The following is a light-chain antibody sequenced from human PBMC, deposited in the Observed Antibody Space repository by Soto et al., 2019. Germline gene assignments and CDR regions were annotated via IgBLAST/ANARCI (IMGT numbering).Light chain of an antibody. CDR1: QSVASN. CDR3: QQYHNWPPQYT. Sequence: EIVMTQSPASLSVSPGDGVTLSCRASQSVASNVAWYQQKPGQGPRLLIHGASTRAAGVPARFSGSGCATDFTLTISSLQSEDFAVYYCQQYHNWPPQYTFGQGTKLQIK. J-gene: IGKJ2*01. CDR2: GAS. V-gene: IGKV3-15*01.